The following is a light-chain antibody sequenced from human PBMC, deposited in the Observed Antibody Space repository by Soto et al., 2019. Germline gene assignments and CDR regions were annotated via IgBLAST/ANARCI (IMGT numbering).Light chain of an antibody. CDR2: AAS. Sequence: EIVLTQSPGTLSLSPGERATLSCRASQSINNRYLAWYQQKPGQAPRLLIYAASSRATGMPDRFSGSGSGTDFTLTISRLEPEDVSVYYCQQFGSSHGFTFGPGTKVDIK. J-gene: IGKJ3*01. CDR1: QSINNRY. CDR3: QQFGSSHGFT. V-gene: IGKV3-20*01.